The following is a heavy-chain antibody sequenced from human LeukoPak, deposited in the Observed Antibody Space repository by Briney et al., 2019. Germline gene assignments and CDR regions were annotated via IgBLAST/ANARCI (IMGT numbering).Heavy chain of an antibody. Sequence: ASVKVSCKASGYTFTNYAMHWVRQAPGQRLEWMGWINAGNGNTKYSQKFQGRVTITRDTSASTAYVELSSLRSEDTAVYYCARVYGSGSLRAFDIWGQGTMVTVSS. J-gene: IGHJ3*02. CDR1: GYTFTNYA. D-gene: IGHD3-10*01. V-gene: IGHV1-3*01. CDR3: ARVYGSGSLRAFDI. CDR2: INAGNGNT.